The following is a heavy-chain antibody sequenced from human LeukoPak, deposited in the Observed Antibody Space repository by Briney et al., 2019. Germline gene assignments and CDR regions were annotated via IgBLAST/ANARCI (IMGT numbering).Heavy chain of an antibody. Sequence: PSETLSLTCAVYGGSFSGYYWSWIRQPPGKGLEWIGEINHSGSTNYNPSLKSRVTISVEKAKNQFSLKLSPVTAADTAVYYCARGRRLGTSDYWGQGTLVTVSS. V-gene: IGHV4-34*01. CDR1: GGSFSGYY. CDR3: ARGRRLGTSDY. J-gene: IGHJ4*02. CDR2: INHSGST. D-gene: IGHD1-1*01.